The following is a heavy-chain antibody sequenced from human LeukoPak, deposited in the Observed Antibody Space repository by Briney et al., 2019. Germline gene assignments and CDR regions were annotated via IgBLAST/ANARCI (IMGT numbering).Heavy chain of an antibody. CDR3: AKDEHGIVVVVAATRSSALGY. Sequence: PGGSLRLSCAASGFTFSSYGMSWVRQTPGKGLEWVSAISGSGGSTYYADSVKGRFTISRDNSKKTLYLQMNSMRDEDTVVYYCAKDEHGIVVVVAATRSSALGYWGQGTLVTVSS. CDR2: ISGSGGST. V-gene: IGHV3-23*01. J-gene: IGHJ4*02. CDR1: GFTFSSYG. D-gene: IGHD2-15*01.